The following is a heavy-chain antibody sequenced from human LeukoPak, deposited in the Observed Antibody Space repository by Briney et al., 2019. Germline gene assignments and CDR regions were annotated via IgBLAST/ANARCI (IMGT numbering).Heavy chain of an antibody. J-gene: IGHJ6*02. CDR2: ISAYNGNT. CDR1: GYTFTSYG. Sequence: ASVTVSCKASGYTFTSYGISWVRQAPGQGLEWMGWISAYNGNTNYAQKLQGRVTMTTDTSTSTAYMELRSVRSDDTAVYYCAREEQHYDILTGYITRYYYYGMDVWGQGTTVTVSS. V-gene: IGHV1-18*01. CDR3: AREEQHYDILTGYITRYYYYGMDV. D-gene: IGHD3-9*01.